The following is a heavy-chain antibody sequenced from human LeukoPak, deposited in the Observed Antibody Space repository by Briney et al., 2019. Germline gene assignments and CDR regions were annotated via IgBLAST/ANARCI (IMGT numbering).Heavy chain of an antibody. CDR3: ARPSSSSWYREVDY. J-gene: IGHJ4*02. V-gene: IGHV5-51*01. CDR2: IYPGDSDT. Sequence: GESLKISCKGSGYSFTSYWIGWVRQMPGKGLELMGIIYPGDSDTRYSPSFQGEVTISADKSISTAYLQWSSLKASDTAMYYCARPSSSSWYREVDYWGQGTLVTVSS. CDR1: GYSFTSYW. D-gene: IGHD6-13*01.